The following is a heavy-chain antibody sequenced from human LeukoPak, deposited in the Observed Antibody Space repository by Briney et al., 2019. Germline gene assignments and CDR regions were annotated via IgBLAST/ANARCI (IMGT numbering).Heavy chain of an antibody. Sequence: GGSLRLSCAASGFTFSSYWMSWVRQAPGKGLEWVANIKQDGSEKYYVDSVKGRFTISRDNAKNSLYLQMNSLRAEDTAVYYCARGGWEPAAKNYYYYMDVWGKGTTVTVSS. CDR2: IKQDGSEK. D-gene: IGHD2-2*01. J-gene: IGHJ6*03. CDR1: GFTFSSYW. CDR3: ARGGWEPAAKNYYYYMDV. V-gene: IGHV3-7*01.